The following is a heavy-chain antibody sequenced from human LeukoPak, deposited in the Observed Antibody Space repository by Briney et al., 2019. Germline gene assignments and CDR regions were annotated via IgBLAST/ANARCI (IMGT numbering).Heavy chain of an antibody. J-gene: IGHJ3*02. CDR1: GFTFSSYG. D-gene: IGHD4-23*01. Sequence: PGGSLRLSCAASGFTFSSYGMHWVRQAPGKGLEWVAVIWYDGSNKYYADSVKGRFTISRDNSKNTLYLQMNSLRAEDTALYYCARVRSVGGNPHAFNIWGQGTMVTVSS. CDR2: IWYDGSNK. CDR3: ARVRSVGGNPHAFNI. V-gene: IGHV3-33*01.